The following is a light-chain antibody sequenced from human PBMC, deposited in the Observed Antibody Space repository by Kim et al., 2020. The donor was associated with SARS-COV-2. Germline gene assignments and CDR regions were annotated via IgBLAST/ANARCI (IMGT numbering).Light chain of an antibody. J-gene: IGLJ1*01. V-gene: IGLV2-14*03. Sequence: RSITICCGGTSDAGGGNNYVSWYQQHPGKAPKLIIDDVSNRPSGVSNRFACTNSGNTASLTIAGLQAEDEADYCCSSYTSSSTYVFGTGTKVTVL. CDR1: SDAGGGNNY. CDR2: DVS. CDR3: SSYTSSSTYV.